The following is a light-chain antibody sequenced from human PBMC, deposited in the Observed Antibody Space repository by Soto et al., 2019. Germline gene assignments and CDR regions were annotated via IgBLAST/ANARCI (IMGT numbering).Light chain of an antibody. CDR3: QQLNSYPPT. V-gene: IGKV3-15*01. Sequence: EVVMTQSPDTLCVSPGERATLSCRASQNINSNLAWYQQKPGQAPRLLIYGASTRVTGIPARFSGGRSGTEFTLTISSLQPEDFATYYCQQLNSYPPTFGQGTRLEI. CDR2: GAS. CDR1: QNINSN. J-gene: IGKJ5*01.